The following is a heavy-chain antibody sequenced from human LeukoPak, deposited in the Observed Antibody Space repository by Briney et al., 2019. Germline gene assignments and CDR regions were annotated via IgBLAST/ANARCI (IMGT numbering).Heavy chain of an antibody. J-gene: IGHJ3*01. D-gene: IGHD2-2*01. CDR3: ARAWDFVVGAFDL. CDR2: VYSGGDK. CDR1: EFSIRLNY. Sequence: GGSLRLSCAASEFSIRLNYMTWVRQAPGEGLEWVSIVYSGGDKYYADSVKGRFTISRDDSKNTLYLQMSSLRGEDTAIYYCARAWDFVVGAFDLWGQGTMVTVSS. V-gene: IGHV3-53*01.